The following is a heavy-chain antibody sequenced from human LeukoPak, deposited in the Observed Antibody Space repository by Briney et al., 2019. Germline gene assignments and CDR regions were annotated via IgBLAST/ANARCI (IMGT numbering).Heavy chain of an antibody. CDR3: ARDSLYGSGSLRWFDP. CDR2: ISAYNGNT. Sequence: ASVKVSCKASGYTFTSYGISWVRQAPEQGLEWMGWISAYNGNTNYAQKLQGRVTMTTDTSTSTAYMELRSLRSDDTAVYYCARDSLYGSGSLRWFDPWGQGTLVTVSS. J-gene: IGHJ5*02. CDR1: GYTFTSYG. V-gene: IGHV1-18*01. D-gene: IGHD3-10*01.